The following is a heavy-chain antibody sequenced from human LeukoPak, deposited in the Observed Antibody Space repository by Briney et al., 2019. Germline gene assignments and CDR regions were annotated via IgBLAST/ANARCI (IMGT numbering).Heavy chain of an antibody. CDR3: AKGYYYDSSGYYYHILFDY. CDR2: IRSKAYGGTT. CDR1: GFTFGDYA. D-gene: IGHD3-22*01. J-gene: IGHJ4*02. Sequence: GGSLRLSCTASGFTFGDYAMSWFRQAPGKGLEWVGFIRSKAYGGTTEYAASVKGRFTISRDDSKSIAYLQMNSLRAEDTAVYYCAKGYYYDSSGYYYHILFDYWGQGTLVTVSS. V-gene: IGHV3-49*03.